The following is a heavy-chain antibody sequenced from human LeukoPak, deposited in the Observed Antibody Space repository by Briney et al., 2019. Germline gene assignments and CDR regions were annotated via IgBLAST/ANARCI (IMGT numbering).Heavy chain of an antibody. CDR3: ARGAIRNDSGGSYYYYYGMDV. V-gene: IGHV1-2*02. CDR2: INPNSGGT. Sequence: GASVKVSCKASGYTFTGYYMHWVRQAPGQGLEWMGWINPNSGGTNYAQKLQGRVTMTRDTSISTAYMELSRLRSNDTAVYYCARGAIRNDSGGSYYYYYGMDVWGQGTTVTVSS. J-gene: IGHJ6*02. D-gene: IGHD1-1*01. CDR1: GYTFTGYY.